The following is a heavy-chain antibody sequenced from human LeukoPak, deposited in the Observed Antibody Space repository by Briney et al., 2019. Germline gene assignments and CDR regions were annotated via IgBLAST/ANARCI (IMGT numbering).Heavy chain of an antibody. D-gene: IGHD1-26*01. CDR2: INPKSDGT. Sequence: ASVKVSCKASGYIFTDYYMHWVRQAPGQGLEWMGWINPKSDGTKYAQNFQGRVTMTWDTSISTAYMEVSRLTSDDTAVYYCARVLVGATVGFDYWGQGTLVTVSS. CDR1: GYIFTDYY. J-gene: IGHJ4*02. V-gene: IGHV1-2*02. CDR3: ARVLVGATVGFDY.